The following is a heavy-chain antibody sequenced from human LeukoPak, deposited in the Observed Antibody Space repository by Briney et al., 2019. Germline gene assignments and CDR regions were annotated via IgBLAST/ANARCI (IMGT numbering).Heavy chain of an antibody. J-gene: IGHJ4*02. CDR1: GGTFSSYA. D-gene: IGHD3-3*01. CDR2: IIPIFGTA. V-gene: IGHV1-69*05. CDR3: ARSKRAITIFGVVSAPFDY. Sequence: ASVKVSCKASGGTFSSYAISWVRQAPGQGLEWMGGIIPIFGTANYAQKFQGRVTITTDESTSTAYMELSSLRSEDTAVYYCARSKRAITIFGVVSAPFDYWGQGTLVTVPS.